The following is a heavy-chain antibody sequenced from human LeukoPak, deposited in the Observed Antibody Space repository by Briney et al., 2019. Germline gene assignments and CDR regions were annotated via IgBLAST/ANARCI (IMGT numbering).Heavy chain of an antibody. CDR3: ARGSEVLWFGELLQGDY. D-gene: IGHD3-10*01. V-gene: IGHV3-33*01. Sequence: PGGPLRLSCAASGFTFSSYDMHWVRQAPGKGLEWVAVIWYDGSNKYYADSVKGRFTISRDNSKNTLYLQMNSLRAEDTAVYYCARGSEVLWFGELLQGDYWGQGTLVTVSS. J-gene: IGHJ4*02. CDR2: IWYDGSNK. CDR1: GFTFSSYD.